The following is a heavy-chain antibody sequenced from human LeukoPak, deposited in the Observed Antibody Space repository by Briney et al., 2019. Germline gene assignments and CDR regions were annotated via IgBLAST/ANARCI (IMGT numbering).Heavy chain of an antibody. CDR3: ARVRCSSTSYPQGLHYYYGMDV. CDR2: ISAYNGNT. J-gene: IGHJ6*02. Sequence: ASVKVSCKASGYTFTSYGISWVRQAPGQGLEWMGWISAYNGNTNYAQKLQGRVTMTTDTSTSTAYMELRSLRSDDTAVYYCARVRCSSTSYPQGLHYYYGMDVWGQGTTVTVSS. V-gene: IGHV1-18*01. CDR1: GYTFTSYG. D-gene: IGHD2-2*01.